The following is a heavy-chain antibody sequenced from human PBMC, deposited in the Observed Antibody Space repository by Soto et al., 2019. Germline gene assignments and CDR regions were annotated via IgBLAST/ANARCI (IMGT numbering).Heavy chain of an antibody. CDR2: IWYDGSNK. V-gene: IGHV3-33*01. J-gene: IGHJ6*02. D-gene: IGHD2-15*01. CDR1: GFTFSNYG. CDR3: ASEYCSGGSCYYYGMDV. Sequence: QVQLVESGGGVVQPGRSLRLSCAASGFTFSNYGMHWVRQAPGKGLEWVAVIWYDGSNKYYADSVKGRFTIYRDNSKNTLYLQMNSLRAEDTAVYYCASEYCSGGSCYYYGMDVWGQGTTVTVSS.